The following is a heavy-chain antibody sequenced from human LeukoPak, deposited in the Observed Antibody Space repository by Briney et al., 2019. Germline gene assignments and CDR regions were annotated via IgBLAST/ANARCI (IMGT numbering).Heavy chain of an antibody. CDR3: VRAGGYYCDAL. D-gene: IGHD3-22*01. CDR1: GGSIGDYY. J-gene: IGHJ1*01. Sequence: PSETLSLTCTVSGGSIGDYYLTRIRQSPGKGLQWIGYIHYSGYTSYNPSLQSRVPISVDTSKNQFSLKLSSVTAADTAVFYCVRAGGYYCDALWGQGTLVTVSS. CDR2: IHYSGYT. V-gene: IGHV4-59*08.